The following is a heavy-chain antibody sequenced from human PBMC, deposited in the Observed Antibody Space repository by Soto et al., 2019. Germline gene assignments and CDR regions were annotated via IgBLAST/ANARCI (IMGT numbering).Heavy chain of an antibody. Sequence: VKVSCKASGYTFTSYAMHWVRQAPGQRLEWMGWINAGNGNTKYSQKFQGRVTITRDTSASTAYMELSSLRSEDTAVYYCARGLLGVITTAPDYWGQGALVTVSS. CDR1: GYTFTSYA. J-gene: IGHJ4*02. CDR2: INAGNGNT. CDR3: ARGLLGVITTAPDY. V-gene: IGHV1-3*01. D-gene: IGHD3-22*01.